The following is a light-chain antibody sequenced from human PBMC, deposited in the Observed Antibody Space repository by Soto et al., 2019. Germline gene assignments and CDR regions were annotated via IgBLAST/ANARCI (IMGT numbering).Light chain of an antibody. CDR3: QERSTWPIT. CDR1: QSVTSY. CDR2: DAS. J-gene: IGKJ5*01. V-gene: IGKV3-11*01. Sequence: ELVLTQSPATLPLSPGERATLSCRASQSVTSYLAWYQQKPGQAPRLRIYDASNRAIGIPARFSGSGSGAGFTLSISCLQTVYFAVYYCQERSTWPITFGQGTRLESK.